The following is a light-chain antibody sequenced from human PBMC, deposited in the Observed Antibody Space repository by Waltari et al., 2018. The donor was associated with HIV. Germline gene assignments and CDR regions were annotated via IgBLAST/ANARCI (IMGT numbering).Light chain of an antibody. CDR2: GAS. CDR1: QTVTSNY. Sequence: PGERATLSCRASQTVTSNYLAWYQMTPGQAPRLLIYGASIRATGVPDKFSGSGSGTDFTLTIGRLQPEDFAVYYCHQYGTSPQTFGQGSKVEIK. V-gene: IGKV3-20*01. CDR3: HQYGTSPQT. J-gene: IGKJ2*01.